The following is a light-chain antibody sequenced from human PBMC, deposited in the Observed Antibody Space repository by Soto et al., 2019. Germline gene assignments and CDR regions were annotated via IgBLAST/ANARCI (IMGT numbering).Light chain of an antibody. CDR1: QSISFY. CDR3: QQSYGNPQWT. CDR2: AAS. J-gene: IGKJ1*01. Sequence: DIQMTQSPSSLSASVGDRVTITCRASQSISFYLSWYQQKPGKAPNLLIYAASSLQSGVPSRFSGSGSGTDFTLTISSLQPEDFATYYCQQSYGNPQWTFGQGTKVEIK. V-gene: IGKV1-39*01.